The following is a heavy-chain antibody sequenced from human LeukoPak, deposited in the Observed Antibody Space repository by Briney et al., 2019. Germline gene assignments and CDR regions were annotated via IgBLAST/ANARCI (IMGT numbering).Heavy chain of an antibody. J-gene: IGHJ4*02. CDR2: IYPGDSDT. V-gene: IGHV5-51*01. CDR1: GYTFNKNY. Sequence: GGSLKISCKASGYTFNKNYIAWVRQVSGKGLEWIGIIYPGDSDTRYSPSFQGHVTISADESISTAFLQWSSVEATDSAMYYCVRGNQKYGDYVRDWGQGTLVTISS. D-gene: IGHD4-17*01. CDR3: VRGNQKYGDYVRD.